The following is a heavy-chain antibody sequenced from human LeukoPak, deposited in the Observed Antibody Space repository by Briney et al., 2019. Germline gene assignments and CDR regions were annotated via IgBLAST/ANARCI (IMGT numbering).Heavy chain of an antibody. J-gene: IGHJ4*02. Sequence: GGSQRLSCAASGFTFSSYGMHWVRQAPGKGLEWVAVISYDGSNKYYADSVKGRFTISRDNSKNTLYLQMNSLRAEDTAVYYCAKDLGDVDSSGFDYWGQGTLVTVSS. CDR3: AKDLGDVDSSGFDY. CDR1: GFTFSSYG. D-gene: IGHD6-19*01. CDR2: ISYDGSNK. V-gene: IGHV3-30*18.